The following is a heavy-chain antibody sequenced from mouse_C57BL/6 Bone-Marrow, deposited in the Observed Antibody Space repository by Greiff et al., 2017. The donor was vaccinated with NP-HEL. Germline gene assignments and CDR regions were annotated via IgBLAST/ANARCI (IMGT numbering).Heavy chain of an antibody. J-gene: IGHJ3*01. Sequence: QVQLQQPGAELVRPGSSVKLSCKASGYTFTSYWMHWVKQRPIQGLEWIGNIDPSDSETHYNQKFKDKATLTVDKSSSTAYMQLSSLTSEDSAVYYCARAHYYGSHTVFAYWGQGTLVTVSA. V-gene: IGHV1-52*01. CDR1: GYTFTSYW. D-gene: IGHD1-1*01. CDR3: ARAHYYGSHTVFAY. CDR2: IDPSDSET.